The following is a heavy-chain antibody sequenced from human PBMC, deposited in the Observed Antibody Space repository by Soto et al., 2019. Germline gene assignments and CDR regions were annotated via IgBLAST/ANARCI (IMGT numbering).Heavy chain of an antibody. V-gene: IGHV4-4*07. J-gene: IGHJ6*02. CDR3: ARDRDSYGHPVTMARGEDGMDV. Sequence: SETLSLTCTVSGGSISSYYWSWIRQPAGKGLEWIGRIYTSGSTNYNPSLKSRVTMSVDTSKNQFSLKLSSVTAADTAVYYCARDRDSYGHPVTMARGEDGMDVWGQGTTVTVSS. CDR1: GGSISSYY. D-gene: IGHD3-10*01. CDR2: IYTSGST.